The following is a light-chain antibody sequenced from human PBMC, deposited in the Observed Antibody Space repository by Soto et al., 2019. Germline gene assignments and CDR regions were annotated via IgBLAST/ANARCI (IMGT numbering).Light chain of an antibody. Sequence: QSALTQPPSASGSPGQSVTISCTGTRNDVGGHNYVSWYQQYPGKAPKLMIYEVSKRPSGVPDRFSGFKSGNTASLTVSGLQADDEADYYCSSYVGGNNLVFGGGTKLTVL. J-gene: IGLJ3*02. V-gene: IGLV2-8*01. CDR3: SSYVGGNNLV. CDR1: RNDVGGHNY. CDR2: EVS.